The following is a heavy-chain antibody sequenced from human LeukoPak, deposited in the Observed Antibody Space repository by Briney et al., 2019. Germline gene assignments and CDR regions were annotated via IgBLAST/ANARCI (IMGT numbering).Heavy chain of an antibody. CDR2: IGTAGDT. D-gene: IGHD3-16*02. V-gene: IGHV3-13*01. J-gene: IGHJ4*02. CDR3: ARGPMAGLRLGELSFDY. CDR1: GFTFSSYD. Sequence: GGSLRLSCAASGFTFSSYDMHWVRQATGKGLEWVSAIGTAGDTYYPGSVKGRFTISRENAKNSLYLQMNSLRAGDTAVYYCARGPMAGLRLGELSFDYWGQGTLVTVSS.